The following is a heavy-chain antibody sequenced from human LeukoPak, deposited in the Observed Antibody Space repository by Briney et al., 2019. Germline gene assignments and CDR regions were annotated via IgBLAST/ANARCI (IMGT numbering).Heavy chain of an antibody. CDR3: ARDWGTMVRGVITDYYYYYGMDV. D-gene: IGHD3-10*01. Sequence: PSETLSLTCAVYGGSFSGYYWSWIRQPPGKGLEWIGEINHSGSTNYNPSLKSRVTISVDTSKNQFSLKLSSVTAADTAVYYCARDWGTMVRGVITDYYYYYGMDVWGQGTTVTVSS. CDR1: GGSFSGYY. J-gene: IGHJ6*02. CDR2: INHSGST. V-gene: IGHV4-34*01.